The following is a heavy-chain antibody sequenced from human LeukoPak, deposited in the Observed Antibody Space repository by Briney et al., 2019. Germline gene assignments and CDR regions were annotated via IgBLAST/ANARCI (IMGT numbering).Heavy chain of an antibody. J-gene: IGHJ4*02. CDR2: ISGSGGST. Sequence: GGSLRLSCAASGFTFSSYAMSWVRQAPGKGLEWVSAISGSGGSTYYADSVKGRFTISRDNSKNTLYLQMNSLRAEDTAVYYCAKDEDIVVVPAPDYWGQGTLVIVSS. D-gene: IGHD2-2*01. CDR1: GFTFSSYA. CDR3: AKDEDIVVVPAPDY. V-gene: IGHV3-23*01.